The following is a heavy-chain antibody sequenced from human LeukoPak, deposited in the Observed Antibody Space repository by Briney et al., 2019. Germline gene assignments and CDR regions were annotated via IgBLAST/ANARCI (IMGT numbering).Heavy chain of an antibody. V-gene: IGHV3-23*01. CDR2: ISGSGGST. Sequence: GRSLRLSCAASGFTFDDYAMSWVRQAPGKGLEWVSAISGSGGSTYYADSVKGRFTISRDNSKNSLYLQMNSLRAEDTAVYYCARDLMGSSSWYVPFDYWGQGALVTVSS. D-gene: IGHD6-13*01. CDR3: ARDLMGSSSWYVPFDY. J-gene: IGHJ4*02. CDR1: GFTFDDYA.